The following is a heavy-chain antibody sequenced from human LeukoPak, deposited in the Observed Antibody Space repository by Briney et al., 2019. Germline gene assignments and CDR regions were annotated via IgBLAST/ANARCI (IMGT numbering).Heavy chain of an antibody. CDR1: GFTFSSYS. V-gene: IGHV3-48*01. J-gene: IGHJ4*02. CDR2: IRSNSSTI. CDR3: ARDGSGRVPEMSAPDY. D-gene: IGHD3-10*01. Sequence: GGSLRLSCAASGFTFSSYSMNWVRQAPGKGLEWVSYIRSNSSTIYYADSVKGRFTISRDNAKNSLYLQMNSLRAEDTAVYYCARDGSGRVPEMSAPDYWGQGTLVTVSS.